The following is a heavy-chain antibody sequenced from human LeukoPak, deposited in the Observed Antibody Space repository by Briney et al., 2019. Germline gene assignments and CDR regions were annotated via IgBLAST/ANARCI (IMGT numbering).Heavy chain of an antibody. CDR3: ARVWKEGTTKLANRWFDP. CDR2: IYPGDSDT. J-gene: IGHJ5*02. Sequence: GESLKISCKGSGYSFTSYWIAWVRQMPGKGLEWMGIIYPGDSDTRYSPSFQGQVTISADKSISPAYLQWSSLKASDTAMYYCARVWKEGTTKLANRWFDPWGQGTLVTVSS. V-gene: IGHV5-51*01. D-gene: IGHD4-11*01. CDR1: GYSFTSYW.